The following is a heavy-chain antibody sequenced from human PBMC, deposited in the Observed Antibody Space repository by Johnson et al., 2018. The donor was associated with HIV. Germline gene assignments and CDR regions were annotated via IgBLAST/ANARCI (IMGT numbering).Heavy chain of an antibody. CDR3: AKGADYADYEGAFDI. D-gene: IGHD4-17*01. Sequence: VQLVESGGGLVQPGGSLRLSCAASGFTFSSYAMSWVRQAPGKGLEWVSAISGSGCSSYYADSVKGRFTTSGDNSKNTLYRQMNSLRVEDTAVYYCAKGADYADYEGAFDIWGQGTMVTVSS. CDR2: ISGSGCSS. V-gene: IGHV3-23*04. J-gene: IGHJ3*02. CDR1: GFTFSSYA.